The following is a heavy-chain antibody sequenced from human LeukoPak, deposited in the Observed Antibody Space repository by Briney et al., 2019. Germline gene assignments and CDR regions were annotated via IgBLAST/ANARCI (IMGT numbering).Heavy chain of an antibody. V-gene: IGHV3-30-3*01. J-gene: IGHJ4*02. CDR1: GFTFSSYA. Sequence: GGSLRLSCAASGFTFSSYAMHWVRQAPGKGLEWVAVISYDGSNKYYADSVKGRFTISRDNSKNTLYLQMNSLRAEDTAVYYCAKGAYSSGWTEGYWGQGTLVTVSS. CDR2: ISYDGSNK. D-gene: IGHD6-19*01. CDR3: AKGAYSSGWTEGY.